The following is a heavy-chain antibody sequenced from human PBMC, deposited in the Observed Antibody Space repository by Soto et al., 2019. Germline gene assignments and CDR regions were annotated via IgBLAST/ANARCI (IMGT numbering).Heavy chain of an antibody. V-gene: IGHV3-33*01. Sequence: QVQLVESGGGVVQPGRSLRLSCAASGFTFSSYGMHWVRQAPGKGLEWVAVIWYDGSNKYYAESVKGRFTISRDNSKXXRYLQMNSLXXXXXXXXXXXRXLQNDDFDIWGQGTMVTVSS. CDR1: GFTFSSYG. CDR2: IWYDGSNK. J-gene: IGHJ3*02. CDR3: XRXLQNDDFDI.